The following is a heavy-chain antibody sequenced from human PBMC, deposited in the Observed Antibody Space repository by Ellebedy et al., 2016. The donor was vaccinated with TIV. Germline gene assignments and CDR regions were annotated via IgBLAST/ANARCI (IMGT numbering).Heavy chain of an antibody. CDR1: GYTFTSYG. J-gene: IGHJ5*02. V-gene: IGHV1-18*04. CDR2: ISAYNGNT. D-gene: IGHD6-13*01. CDR3: ARVYSSSWYWSGKSENNWFDP. Sequence: ASVKVSCKASGYTFTSYGISWVRQAPGQGLEWMGWISAYNGNTNYAQKLQGRVTMTTDTSTSTAYMELRSLRSDDTAVYYCARVYSSSWYWSGKSENNWFDPWGQGTLVTVSS.